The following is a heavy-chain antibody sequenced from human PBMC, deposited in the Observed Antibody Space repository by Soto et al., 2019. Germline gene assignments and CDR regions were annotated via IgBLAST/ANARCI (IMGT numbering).Heavy chain of an antibody. CDR2: MNPNSGKT. CDR1: GYTFTSYD. D-gene: IGHD6-19*01. Sequence: QVQLVQSGAEVKKPGASVKVSCKASGYTFTSYDINWVRQATGQGLEWMGWMNPNSGKTGYAQKFQGRVTMTRNTSIRTAYMALSSLSSEDTAVYYCARERAVAGFDYWGQGTLVTVSS. CDR3: ARERAVAGFDY. J-gene: IGHJ4*02. V-gene: IGHV1-8*01.